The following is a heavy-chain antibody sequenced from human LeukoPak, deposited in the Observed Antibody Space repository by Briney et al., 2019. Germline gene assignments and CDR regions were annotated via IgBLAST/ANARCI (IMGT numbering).Heavy chain of an antibody. D-gene: IGHD4-17*01. CDR3: ARPNRGTVTNYYYGMDV. Sequence: SETLSLTCTVSGGSISSYYWSWIRQPPGKGLEWIGYIYYSGSTNYNPSLKSRVTISVDTSKNQFSLKLSSVTAADTAVYYCARPNRGTVTNYYYGMDVWGQGTTVTVSS. V-gene: IGHV4-59*08. CDR2: IYYSGST. J-gene: IGHJ6*02. CDR1: GGSISSYY.